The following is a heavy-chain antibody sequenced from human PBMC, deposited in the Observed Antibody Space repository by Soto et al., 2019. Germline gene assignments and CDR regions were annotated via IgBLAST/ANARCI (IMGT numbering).Heavy chain of an antibody. V-gene: IGHV1-2*02. J-gene: IGHJ6*04. CDR2: INPYSGGT. CDR1: GYSFTDYY. CDR3: ARRRMYHLVSEVKYDSCNCFGV. Sequence: ASVKVSCKASGYSFTDYYMHWVRQAPGQGLEWMGWINPYSGGTNYAQNFQVRVTATRATSISTVSMELSGLRSDDTAIYSCARRRMYHLVSEVKYDSCNCFGVCGRGHRVTVSS. D-gene: IGHD4-4*01.